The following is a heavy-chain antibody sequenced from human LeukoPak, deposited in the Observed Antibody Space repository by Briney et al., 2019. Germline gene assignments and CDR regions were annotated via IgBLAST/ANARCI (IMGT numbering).Heavy chain of an antibody. J-gene: IGHJ4*02. Sequence: QTGGSLRLSCAASGFTFSSYSMNWVRQAPGKGLKWVSSISSTHSYIYYADSVKGRFTISRDNAKNSLYLQMNSLRAEDTAFYYCAKSFWWFGEFSPFDYWGQGTLVTVSS. CDR2: ISSTHSYI. V-gene: IGHV3-21*01. CDR3: AKSFWWFGEFSPFDY. D-gene: IGHD3-10*01. CDR1: GFTFSSYS.